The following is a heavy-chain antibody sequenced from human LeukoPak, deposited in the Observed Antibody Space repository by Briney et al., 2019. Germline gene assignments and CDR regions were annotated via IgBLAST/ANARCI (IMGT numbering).Heavy chain of an antibody. V-gene: IGHV5-51*01. CDR2: INPDDSKS. Sequence: GESLKISCRGSGYTSTNYWIGWVRQMPGKGLEWMGIINPDDSKSRYSPSFQGQVTISADKSTNTAFLQWSSLKASDTAMYYCARLLGPGGYFQHWGQGTLVTVSS. CDR1: GYTSTNYW. J-gene: IGHJ1*01. CDR3: ARLLGPGGYFQH. D-gene: IGHD3-10*01.